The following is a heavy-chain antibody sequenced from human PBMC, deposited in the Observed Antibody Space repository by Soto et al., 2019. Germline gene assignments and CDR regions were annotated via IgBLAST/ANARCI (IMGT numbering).Heavy chain of an antibody. CDR2: ISSNGGST. Sequence: VQLVESGGGLVQPGGSLRLSCSASGFTFSSYAMHWVRQAPGKGLEYVSAISSNGGSTYYADSVKGRFTISRDNSKNTLYLQMSSLRAEDTAMYYCVRGAGNYLGYYFDYWGQGTLVTVSS. V-gene: IGHV3-64D*06. CDR1: GFTFSSYA. D-gene: IGHD1-7*01. CDR3: VRGAGNYLGYYFDY. J-gene: IGHJ4*02.